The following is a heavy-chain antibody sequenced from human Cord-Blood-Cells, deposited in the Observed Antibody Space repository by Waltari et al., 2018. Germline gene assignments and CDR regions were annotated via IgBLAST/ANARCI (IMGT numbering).Heavy chain of an antibody. D-gene: IGHD6-6*01. CDR2: INPNSGGT. CDR1: GYTFTGYY. Sequence: QVQLVQSGAEVKKPGASVKVSCKASGYTFTGYYMHWVRQAPGQGLEWMGCINPNSGGTNYAQRFQGRVTMTRDTSISTAYMELSRLRSDDTAVYYCARVDYSSSSMWFDPWGQGTLVTVSS. V-gene: IGHV1-2*02. CDR3: ARVDYSSSSMWFDP. J-gene: IGHJ5*02.